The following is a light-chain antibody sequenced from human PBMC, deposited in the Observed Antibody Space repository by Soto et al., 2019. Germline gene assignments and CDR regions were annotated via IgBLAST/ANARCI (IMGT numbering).Light chain of an antibody. CDR1: SSNIGARFD. V-gene: IGLV1-40*01. J-gene: IGLJ1*01. CDR3: QSYDSSLSVYV. CDR2: SNN. Sequence: QSVLTQPPSVSGAPGQRVTISCTGSSSNIGARFDVHWYQQLPGSAPKLLIYSNNNRPSGVPDRFSVSRSATSASLAITGLQAADEADYYCQSYDSSLSVYVFGTATKLPS.